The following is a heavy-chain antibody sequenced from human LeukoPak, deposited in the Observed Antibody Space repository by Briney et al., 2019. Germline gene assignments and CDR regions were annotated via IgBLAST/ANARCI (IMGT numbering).Heavy chain of an antibody. J-gene: IGHJ4*02. CDR2: IAAGSGGI. V-gene: IGHV3-23*01. D-gene: IGHD7-27*01. Sequence: GGSLRLSCAASGFTFSSYAMTWVRQAPGKGLEWVSVIAAGSGGIHYADSVKGRFTVSRDDSKNTLYLQMNSLRAEDTAVYYCAKDGGLWVSAHWGDSWGRGTLVTVSS. CDR1: GFTFSSYA. CDR3: AKDGGLWVSAHWGDS.